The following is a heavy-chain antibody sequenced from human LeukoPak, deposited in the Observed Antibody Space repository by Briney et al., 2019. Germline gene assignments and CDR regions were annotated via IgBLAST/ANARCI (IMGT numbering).Heavy chain of an antibody. Sequence: SVKVSCKASGGTFNSYAISWVRQAPGQGLEWMGGIIPIFATPNYAHKFQGRVTITADESTSTAYMELSSLRSEDTAVYYCARERVVTTTPFFDCWGQGTLVTVSS. V-gene: IGHV1-69*13. CDR2: IIPIFATP. CDR1: GGTFNSYA. CDR3: ARERVVTTTPFFDC. D-gene: IGHD5-12*01. J-gene: IGHJ4*02.